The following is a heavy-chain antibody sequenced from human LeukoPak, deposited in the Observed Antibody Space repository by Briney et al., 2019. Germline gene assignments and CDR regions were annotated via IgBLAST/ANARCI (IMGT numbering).Heavy chain of an antibody. CDR2: IYSGCST. V-gene: IGHV3-66*01. CDR3: AREAAAIDY. Sequence: GGSLRLSCAASGFTVSSNYMSWLRQARGKALEWVTVIYSGCSTYYAESVKGRFTISRDNSKNTLYLQMNSLRAEDTAVYYCAREAAAIDYWDQGSLVTVSS. D-gene: IGHD6-13*01. J-gene: IGHJ4*02. CDR1: GFTVSSNY.